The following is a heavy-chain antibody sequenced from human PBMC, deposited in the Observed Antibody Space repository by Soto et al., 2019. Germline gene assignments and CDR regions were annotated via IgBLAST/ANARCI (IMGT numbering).Heavy chain of an antibody. D-gene: IGHD5-12*01. CDR2: IIPIFGTA. Sequence: QVQLVQSGAEVKKPGSSVTVSCKASGGTFSSYTISWVRQAPGQGLEWMGGIIPIFGTANYAQKFQGRVTITADQSTSTAYMELSSLRAEDTAVYYCARGNHRWLQLWYFALGGRGTLVIVSS. CDR3: ARGNHRWLQLWYFAL. J-gene: IGHJ2*01. CDR1: GGTFSSYT. V-gene: IGHV1-69*12.